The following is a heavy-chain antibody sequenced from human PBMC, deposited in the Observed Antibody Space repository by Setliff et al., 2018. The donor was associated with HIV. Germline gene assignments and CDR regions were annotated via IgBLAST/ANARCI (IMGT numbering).Heavy chain of an antibody. CDR3: ASSGSGSYINWFGP. Sequence: GGSLRLSCAASGFTFSSYAMSWVRQTPEKGLEWVSIITSGGSTYYADSVKGRFTISRDNDKNSVHLQMTSLRAEDTAVYYCASSGSGSYINWFGPWGQGTLVTVSS. CDR1: GFTFSSYA. V-gene: IGHV3-23*01. J-gene: IGHJ5*02. CDR2: ITSGGST. D-gene: IGHD3-10*01.